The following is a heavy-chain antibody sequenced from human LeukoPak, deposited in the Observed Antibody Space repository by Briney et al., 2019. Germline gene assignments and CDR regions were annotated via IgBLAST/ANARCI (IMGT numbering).Heavy chain of an antibody. V-gene: IGHV3-33*06. CDR1: GFTFSSYG. Sequence: GGSLRLSCAASGFTFSSYGMHWVRQAPGKGPEWVAVIWYDGSNKYYADSVKGRFTISRDNSQNTLYLQMNSLRVEDTAVYYCAKDTGLVGATRYYFDYWGQGTLVTVSS. CDR2: IWYDGSNK. J-gene: IGHJ4*02. CDR3: AKDTGLVGATRYYFDY. D-gene: IGHD1-26*01.